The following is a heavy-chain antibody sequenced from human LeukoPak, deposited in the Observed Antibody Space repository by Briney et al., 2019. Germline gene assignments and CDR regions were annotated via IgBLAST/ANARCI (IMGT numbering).Heavy chain of an antibody. CDR2: ISDGGERA. D-gene: IGHD3-10*01. J-gene: IGHJ4*02. V-gene: IGHV3-23*01. CDR1: GFTFSSYA. CDR3: AKQTTGYSGSGVDY. Sequence: GGSLRLSCAASGFTFSSYAMSWVRQAPGKGLEWVSGISDGGERAHYADSVKGRFTISRDNSKNTLYLQMNSLRAEDTAVYFCAKQTTGYSGSGVDYWGQGTLVTVSS.